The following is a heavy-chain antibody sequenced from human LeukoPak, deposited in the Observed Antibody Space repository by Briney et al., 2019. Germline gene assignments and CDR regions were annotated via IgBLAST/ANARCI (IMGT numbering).Heavy chain of an antibody. J-gene: IGHJ4*02. D-gene: IGHD5-18*01. CDR2: INHSGST. CDR1: GGSFSGYY. CDR3: ASDNTAMFD. V-gene: IGHV4-34*01. Sequence: SETLSLTCAVYGGSFSGYYWSWIRQPPGQGLEWIGEINHSGSTNYNPSLKSRVTISVDTSKNQFSLKLSPVTAADTAVYYCASDNTAMFDWGQGTLVTVSS.